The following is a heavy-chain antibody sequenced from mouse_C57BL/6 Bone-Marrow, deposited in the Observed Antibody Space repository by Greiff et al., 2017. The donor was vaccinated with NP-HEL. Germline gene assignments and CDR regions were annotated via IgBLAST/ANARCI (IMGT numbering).Heavy chain of an antibody. CDR1: GFSLTSYG. CDR2: IWSGGST. D-gene: IGHD1-1*01. Sequence: QVQLQQSGPGLVQPSQSLSITCTVSGFSLTSYGVHWVRQSPGKGLEWLGVIWSGGSTDYNAAFISRLSISKDNSKSQVFFKMNSLQADDTAIYYCARRDFYYGSSPWFAYWGQGTLVTVSA. V-gene: IGHV2-2*01. J-gene: IGHJ3*01. CDR3: ARRDFYYGSSPWFAY.